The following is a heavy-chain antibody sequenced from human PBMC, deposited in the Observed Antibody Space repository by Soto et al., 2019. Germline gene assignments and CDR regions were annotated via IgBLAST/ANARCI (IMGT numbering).Heavy chain of an antibody. CDR2: INPNSGGT. Sequence: ASVKVSCKASGYTFIGYYMHWVRQAPGQGLEWMGWINPNSGGTNYAQKFQGWVTMTRDTSISTAYMELSRLRSDDTAVYYCARIGVRGYDAFDIWGQGTMVTVSS. J-gene: IGHJ3*02. D-gene: IGHD5-12*01. CDR3: ARIGVRGYDAFDI. CDR1: GYTFIGYY. V-gene: IGHV1-2*04.